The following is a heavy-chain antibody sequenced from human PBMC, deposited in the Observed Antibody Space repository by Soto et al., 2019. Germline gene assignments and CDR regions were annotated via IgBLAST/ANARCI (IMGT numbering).Heavy chain of an antibody. J-gene: IGHJ3*02. Sequence: QVQLQQWGAGLLKPSETLSLTCAVYGGFVSSGSYYWSWIRQPPGKGLEWIGEMSHSGGTHFNSSLKSRLPITVDTSKNQFSLTMSSVTAADTALYYCARVERGTATTVVDAFDIWGPGTMVTVSS. V-gene: IGHV4-34*01. D-gene: IGHD1-1*01. CDR2: MSHSGGT. CDR1: GGFVSSGSYY. CDR3: ARVERGTATTVVDAFDI.